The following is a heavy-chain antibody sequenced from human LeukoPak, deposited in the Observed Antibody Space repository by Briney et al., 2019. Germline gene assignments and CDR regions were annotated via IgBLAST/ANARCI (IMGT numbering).Heavy chain of an antibody. CDR2: IYHSGST. Sequence: SGTLSLTCAVSGGSISSSNWWSWVRQPPGKGLEWIGEIYHSGSTYYNPSLKSRVTISVDTSKNQFSLKLSSVTAADTAVYYCARDNSGYDYDYWGQGTLVTVSS. D-gene: IGHD5-12*01. CDR1: GGSISSSNW. V-gene: IGHV4-4*02. J-gene: IGHJ4*02. CDR3: ARDNSGYDYDY.